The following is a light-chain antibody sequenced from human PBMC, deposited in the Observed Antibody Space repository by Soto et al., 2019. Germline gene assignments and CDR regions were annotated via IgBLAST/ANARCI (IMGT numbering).Light chain of an antibody. V-gene: IGLV2-14*01. CDR1: SSDVGDYNY. Sequence: QSVLTQPASVSGSPGQSIAISCTGASSDVGDYNYVSWYQEHPGQVPQLIIFEVTTRPSGVSDRFSGSRSGNTASLTISGLQAEDEADYYCLSHTGSRTLFGGGTKLTVL. CDR3: LSHTGSRTL. J-gene: IGLJ3*02. CDR2: EVT.